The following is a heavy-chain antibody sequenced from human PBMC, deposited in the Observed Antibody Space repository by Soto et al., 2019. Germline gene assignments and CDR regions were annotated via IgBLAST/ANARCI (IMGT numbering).Heavy chain of an antibody. J-gene: IGHJ5*02. Sequence: SVKVSCKASGGTFISYAIGWLLQAPGQGLEWMGGIIPIFGTANYAQKFQGRVTITADKSTSTAYMELSSLRSEDTAVYYCARDADWNEDPYNWFDPWGQGTLVTVSS. CDR2: IIPIFGTA. CDR1: GGTFISYA. CDR3: ARDADWNEDPYNWFDP. V-gene: IGHV1-69*06. D-gene: IGHD1-1*01.